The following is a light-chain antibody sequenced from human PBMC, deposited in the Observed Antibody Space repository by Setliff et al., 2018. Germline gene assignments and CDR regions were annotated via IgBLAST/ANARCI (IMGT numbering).Light chain of an antibody. Sequence: RVTISCTGSSSNIGAGYDVHWYQQVPGTVPKLLMYANNHRPSGVPDRFSGSKSGTSASLAITGLQAEDEADYYCQSYDSTLSGYVFGTGTKVTVL. CDR3: QSYDSTLSGYV. V-gene: IGLV1-40*01. J-gene: IGLJ1*01. CDR1: SSNIGAGYD. CDR2: ANN.